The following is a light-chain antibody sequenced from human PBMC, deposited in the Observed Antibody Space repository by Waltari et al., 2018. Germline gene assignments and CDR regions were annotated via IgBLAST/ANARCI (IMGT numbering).Light chain of an antibody. J-gene: IGLJ1*01. CDR3: CSYAGGNSYV. CDR1: TNDVGSSDF. CDR2: DVS. V-gene: IGLV2-23*02. Sequence: QSALTQPASVSGYPGQSITISRSGATNDVGSSDFVSWSQHHPGEAPNLKIYDVSKRPSGVSDRFSGSKSGNTASLTISGLQADDEADYYCCSYAGGNSYVFGSGTKVTVL.